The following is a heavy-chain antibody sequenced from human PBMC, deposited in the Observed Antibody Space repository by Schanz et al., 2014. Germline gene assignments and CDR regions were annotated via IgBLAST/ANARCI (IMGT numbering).Heavy chain of an antibody. CDR3: ARDRQQLVGRIGYYYGMDV. CDR1: GFTVNTNY. Sequence: EVQLVESGGGLIQPGGSLRLSCAVSGFTVNTNYMSWVRQAPGKGLVWVSRTSHDGSFTTFADSVKGRFTISRDNAKNALYLQMNSLRAEDTAVYYCARDRQQLVGRIGYYYGMDVWGQGTTVTVSS. CDR2: TSHDGSFT. D-gene: IGHD6-13*01. V-gene: IGHV3-74*01. J-gene: IGHJ6*02.